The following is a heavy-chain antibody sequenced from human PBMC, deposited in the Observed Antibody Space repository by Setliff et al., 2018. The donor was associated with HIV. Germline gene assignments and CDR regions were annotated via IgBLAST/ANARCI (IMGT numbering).Heavy chain of an antibody. D-gene: IGHD1-26*01. CDR2: IYHDGTT. CDR3: ARLRGASGYYVFDY. Sequence: KTSETLSLTCAVSGYSISRGYYWAWIRQPPGKGLEWIGSIYHDGTTYYSPSLMSRVTTSVDTSKNQFSLRPSSLTAADTAVYYCARLRGASGYYVFDYWGQGTLVTVSS. J-gene: IGHJ4*02. V-gene: IGHV4-38-2*01. CDR1: GYSISRGYY.